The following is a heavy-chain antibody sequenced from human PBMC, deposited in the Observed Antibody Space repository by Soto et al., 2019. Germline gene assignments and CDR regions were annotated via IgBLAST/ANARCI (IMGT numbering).Heavy chain of an antibody. CDR2: ISGSGART. V-gene: IGHV3-23*01. CDR1: GITISNYP. Sequence: EVQLLESGGGLVQPGGSLRLSCAASGITISNYPMSWVRQAPGKGLDWVSGISGSGARTYYADSAKGRFTISKDISRNSVSLQLDSLGVEDTAVYVCVKDDGGYPSTAPHWGQGTLVTVSS. J-gene: IGHJ4*02. CDR3: VKDDGGYPSTAPH. D-gene: IGHD3-22*01.